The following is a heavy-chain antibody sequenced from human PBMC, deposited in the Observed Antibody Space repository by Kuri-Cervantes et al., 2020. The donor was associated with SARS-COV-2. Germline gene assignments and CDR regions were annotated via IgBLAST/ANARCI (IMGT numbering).Heavy chain of an antibody. J-gene: IGHJ4*02. D-gene: IGHD4-17*01. CDR2: ISSSGSTI. V-gene: IGHV3-21*04. CDR1: GFTFSSYS. CDR3: VRDSVTTLDY. Sequence: GGSLRLSCAASGFTFSSYSMNWVRQAPGKGLEWVSSISSSGSTIYYADSVKGRFTISRDNAKNSLYLQMNSLRAEDTAVYYCVRDSVTTLDYWGQGTLVTVSS.